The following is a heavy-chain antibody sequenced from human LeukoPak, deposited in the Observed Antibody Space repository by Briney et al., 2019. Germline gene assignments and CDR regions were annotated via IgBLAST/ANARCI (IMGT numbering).Heavy chain of an antibody. CDR1: VGSISSGNW. V-gene: IGHV4-4*02. CDR3: ARVVAAPSHIDY. Sequence: PSGTLSLTCAVSVGSISSGNWWTWVRQSPGKGLEWIGEIYHNGTHNYNPSLRSRVTISVDTSKNQFSLKLSSVTAADTAVYYCARVVAAPSHIDYWGQGTLVTVSS. D-gene: IGHD2-15*01. CDR2: IYHNGTH. J-gene: IGHJ4*02.